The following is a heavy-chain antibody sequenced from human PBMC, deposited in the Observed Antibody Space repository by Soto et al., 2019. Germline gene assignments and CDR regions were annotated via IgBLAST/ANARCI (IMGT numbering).Heavy chain of an antibody. Sequence: EVQLVESGGGLVQPGGSLRLSCADYGFTFSSHWMLWVRQTPGKGLVWVSRINSDGSSTTYADSVRGRFTISRDNAKKTLYLQMDSLRDEDTAVYYCGRGSTVAYYWGQGTLVTVSS. CDR1: GFTFSSHW. D-gene: IGHD4-4*01. CDR3: GRGSTVAYY. CDR2: INSDGSST. V-gene: IGHV3-74*01. J-gene: IGHJ4*02.